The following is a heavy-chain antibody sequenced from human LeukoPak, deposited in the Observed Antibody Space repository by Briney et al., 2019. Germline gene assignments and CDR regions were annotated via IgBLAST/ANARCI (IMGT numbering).Heavy chain of an antibody. CDR2: ISAANGNT. J-gene: IGHJ5*02. CDR1: GYTFINYA. CDR3: ARYSDDAWFDP. V-gene: IGHV1-3*01. Sequence: ASVKVSCKASGYTFINYAIHWLRQAPGQRLEWMGWISAANGNTKYSQKFQGRVTITRDTSASTAYMELSSLRFEDTSVYYCARYSDDAWFDPWGQGTLVTVSS. D-gene: IGHD4-17*01.